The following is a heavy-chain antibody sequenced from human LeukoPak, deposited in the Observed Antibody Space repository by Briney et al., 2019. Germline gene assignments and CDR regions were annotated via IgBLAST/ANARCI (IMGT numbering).Heavy chain of an antibody. CDR1: GDTFTSSH. J-gene: IGHJ3*02. D-gene: IGHD3-16*01. V-gene: IGHV1-46*01. Sequence: ASVKVSCKASGDTFTSSHMHWVRQAPGQGLEWMGIINIGDGYTKYAQKFQGRVTITRDTSTSTLYMELSSLRSEDTAVYYCAEDRGGSYTFDIWGQGTMVTVSS. CDR2: INIGDGYT. CDR3: AEDRGGSYTFDI.